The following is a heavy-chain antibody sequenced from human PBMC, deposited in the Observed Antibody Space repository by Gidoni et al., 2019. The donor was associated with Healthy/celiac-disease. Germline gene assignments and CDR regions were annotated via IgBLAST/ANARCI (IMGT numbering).Heavy chain of an antibody. V-gene: IGHV4-34*01. D-gene: IGHD6-13*01. Sequence: QVQLQQWGAGLLKPSETLSLTCAVYGGSFSGYYWSWIRQPPGKGLEWIGEINQSGSTNYNPSLKSRVTISVDTSKNQFSLKLSSVTAADTAVYYCARGPEQLAGDAFDIWGQGTMVTVSS. CDR1: GGSFSGYY. CDR2: INQSGST. J-gene: IGHJ3*02. CDR3: ARGPEQLAGDAFDI.